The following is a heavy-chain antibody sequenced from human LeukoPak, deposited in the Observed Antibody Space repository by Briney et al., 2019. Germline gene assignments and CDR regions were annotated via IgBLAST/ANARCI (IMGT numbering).Heavy chain of an antibody. Sequence: SETLSLTCTVSGGSISSYYWSWIRQPPGKGLEWIGYIYYSGSTNYNPSLKSRVTISVDTSKNQFSLKLSSVTAADTAVYYCARNHYGSGSPNFDYRGQGTLVTVSS. V-gene: IGHV4-59*01. CDR3: ARNHYGSGSPNFDY. D-gene: IGHD3-10*01. CDR2: IYYSGST. J-gene: IGHJ4*02. CDR1: GGSISSYY.